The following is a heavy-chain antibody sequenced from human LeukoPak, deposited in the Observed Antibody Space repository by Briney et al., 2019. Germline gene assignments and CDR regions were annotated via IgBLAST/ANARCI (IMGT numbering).Heavy chain of an antibody. CDR1: GGSISSSY. Sequence: PSETLSLTRTVSGGSISSSYWSWIRQPAGKGLEWIGRIYTSGNTNYNPSLKSRITISVDKSKNQFSLKLTPVTAADTAVYYCARDLPGRDWFDPWGQGTLVTVSS. CDR3: ARDLPGRDWFDP. V-gene: IGHV4-4*07. D-gene: IGHD1-26*01. J-gene: IGHJ5*02. CDR2: IYTSGNT.